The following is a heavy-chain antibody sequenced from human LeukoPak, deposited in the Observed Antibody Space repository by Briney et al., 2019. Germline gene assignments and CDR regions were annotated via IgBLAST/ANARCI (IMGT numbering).Heavy chain of an antibody. V-gene: IGHV3-21*01. CDR3: ARDSGVVPAAMGAMDV. D-gene: IGHD2-2*01. J-gene: IGHJ6*02. CDR2: ISTSSRYI. CDR1: GFTFSTYS. Sequence: GGSLRLSCAASGFTFSTYSMNWVRQTPGKGLVWVSSISTSSRYIYYADSVKGRFTISRDNAKNSLYLQMNSLRAEDTAIYSCARDSGVVPAAMGAMDVWGQGTTVTVSS.